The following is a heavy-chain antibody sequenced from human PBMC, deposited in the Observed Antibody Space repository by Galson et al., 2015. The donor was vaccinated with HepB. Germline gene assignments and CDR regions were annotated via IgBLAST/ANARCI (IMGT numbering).Heavy chain of an antibody. CDR3: ARVGYYDSSGYYEGLHFDY. Sequence: SLRLSCAASGFTFSSYWMSWVRQAPGKGLEWVANIRQDGSEKYYVDSVKDRFTISRDNAKNSLYLQMNSLRAEDTAVYYCARVGYYDSSGYYEGLHFDYWGQGTLVTVSS. J-gene: IGHJ4*02. V-gene: IGHV3-7*01. CDR1: GFTFSSYW. D-gene: IGHD3-22*01. CDR2: IRQDGSEK.